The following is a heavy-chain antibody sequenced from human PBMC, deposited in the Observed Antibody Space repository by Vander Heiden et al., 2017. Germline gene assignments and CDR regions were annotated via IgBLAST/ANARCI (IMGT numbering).Heavy chain of an antibody. J-gene: IGHJ5*02. Sequence: EVQLLESGGGLVQPGGSPSLSCTASGFTFSSYGMCWVRQAPGKGLEWVAGISGSGGGKYYADSVKGRFTVSRDNSKNTLYLEMNSLRAEDTAVYYCAKDRDKHYLSWFDPWGQGTLVSVSS. CDR2: ISGSGGGK. V-gene: IGHV3-23*01. CDR1: GFTFSSYG. CDR3: AKDRDKHYLSWFDP. D-gene: IGHD3-10*01.